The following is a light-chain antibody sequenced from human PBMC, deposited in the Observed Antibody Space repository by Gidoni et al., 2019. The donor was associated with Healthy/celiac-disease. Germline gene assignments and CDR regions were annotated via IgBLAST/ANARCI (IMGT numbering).Light chain of an antibody. Sequence: EIELTQSPATLSLSPGERATLSCRASQSVSSYLAWYQQKPGQAPRLLIYDASNRATGIQARFSGSGSGTDFTLTISSLEPEDFAVYYCQQRSNWPLTFGGGTKVEIK. CDR1: QSVSSY. J-gene: IGKJ4*01. V-gene: IGKV3-11*01. CDR3: QQRSNWPLT. CDR2: DAS.